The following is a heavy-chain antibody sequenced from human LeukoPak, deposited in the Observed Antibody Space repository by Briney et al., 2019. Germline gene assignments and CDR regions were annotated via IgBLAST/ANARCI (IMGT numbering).Heavy chain of an antibody. J-gene: IGHJ4*02. V-gene: IGHV3-30*04. CDR3: ASGYTYYYGSGSYH. CDR1: GITFNSYA. Sequence: GGSLRLSCAASGITFNSYAMHWVRQAPGKGLEWVAVISHDGSNRYYGDSVKGRFTISRDNSKNTLFPQMDSLRAEDTAVYYCASGYTYYYGSGSYHWGQGTLVTVSS. D-gene: IGHD3-10*01. CDR2: ISHDGSNR.